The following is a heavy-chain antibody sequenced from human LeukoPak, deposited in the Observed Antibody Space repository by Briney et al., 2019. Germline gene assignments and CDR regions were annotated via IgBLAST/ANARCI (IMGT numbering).Heavy chain of an antibody. CDR1: GFTFSGYG. J-gene: IGHJ4*02. Sequence: PGGSLGLSCAASGFTFSGYGMHWVRQVPGKGLEWLAFIRYDESNKYYADSVKGRFTISRGNSKNTLYLQMNSLSDEDTAVYYCAKEIGSGWHYEPYYFDFWGQGTLVTVSS. CDR3: AKEIGSGWHYEPYYFDF. CDR2: IRYDESNK. V-gene: IGHV3-30*02. D-gene: IGHD6-19*01.